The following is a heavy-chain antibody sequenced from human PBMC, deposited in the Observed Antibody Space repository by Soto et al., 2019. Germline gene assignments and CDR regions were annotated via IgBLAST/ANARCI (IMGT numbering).Heavy chain of an antibody. CDR3: ARGRQLGGGGYYYYYMDV. J-gene: IGHJ6*03. D-gene: IGHD6-6*01. V-gene: IGHV1-8*01. Sequence: ASVTVSCKASGYTFTSYDINWVRQATGQGLEWMGWMNPNSGNTGYAQKFQGRVTMTRNTSISTAYMELSSLRSEDTAVYYCARGRQLGGGGYYYYYMDVWGKGTTVTVSS. CDR1: GYTFTSYD. CDR2: MNPNSGNT.